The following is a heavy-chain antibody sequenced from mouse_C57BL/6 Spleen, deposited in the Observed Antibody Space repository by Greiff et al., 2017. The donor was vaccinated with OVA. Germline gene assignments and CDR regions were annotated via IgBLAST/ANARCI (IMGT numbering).Heavy chain of an antibody. D-gene: IGHD2-1*01. V-gene: IGHV14-4*01. CDR1: GFNIKDDY. CDR3: TTGGNYPWFAY. CDR2: IDPENGDT. Sequence: VQLKQSGAELVRPGASVKLSCTASGFNIKDDYMHWVKQRPEQGLEWIGWIDPENGDTEYASKFQGKATITADTSSNTAYLQLSSLTSEDTAVYYCTTGGNYPWFAYWGQGTLVTVSA. J-gene: IGHJ3*01.